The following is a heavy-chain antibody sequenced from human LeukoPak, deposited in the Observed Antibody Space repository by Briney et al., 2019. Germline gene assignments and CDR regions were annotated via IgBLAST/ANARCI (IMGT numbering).Heavy chain of an antibody. Sequence: ASVKVSCKASGGTFSSYAISWVRQAPGQGLEWMGRIIPIFGTANYAQKFQGRVTITTDESTSTAYMELSSLRSEDTAVYCCAREWYYDSSGTLSLDYWGQGTLVTVSS. CDR2: IIPIFGTA. CDR3: AREWYYDSSGTLSLDY. J-gene: IGHJ4*02. CDR1: GGTFSSYA. V-gene: IGHV1-69*05. D-gene: IGHD3-22*01.